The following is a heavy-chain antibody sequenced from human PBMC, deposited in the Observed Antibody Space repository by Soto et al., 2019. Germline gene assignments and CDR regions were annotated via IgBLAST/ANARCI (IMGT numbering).Heavy chain of an antibody. Sequence: SETLSLTCTVSGGSISNYYCSWIRQPPGKGLEWIGYIYYSGSTNYNPSLKSRVTILVDTSTSTAYMELRSLRSDDTAVYYCAREAYYYDSSGYLFDYWGQGTLVTVSS. J-gene: IGHJ4*02. CDR2: IYYSGST. CDR1: GGSISNYY. CDR3: AREAYYYDSSGYLFDY. V-gene: IGHV4-59*01. D-gene: IGHD3-22*01.